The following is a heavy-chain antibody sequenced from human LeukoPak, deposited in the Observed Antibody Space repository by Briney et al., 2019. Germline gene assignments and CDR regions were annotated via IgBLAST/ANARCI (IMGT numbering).Heavy chain of an antibody. J-gene: IGHJ4*02. D-gene: IGHD3-16*01. V-gene: IGHV3-21*01. CDR2: ISSSSSYI. CDR1: GFTFSSYS. Sequence: PGGSLRLSCTASGFTFSSYSMNWLRQAPGKGLEWVSSISSSSSYIYYADSVKGRFTISRDNAKNSLYLQMNSLRAEDTAVYYCAIDLGQSRNFDYWGQGTLVTVSS. CDR3: AIDLGQSRNFDY.